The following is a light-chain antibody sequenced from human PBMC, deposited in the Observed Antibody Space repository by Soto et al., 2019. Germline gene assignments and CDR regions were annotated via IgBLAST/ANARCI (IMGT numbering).Light chain of an antibody. V-gene: IGLV2-14*01. J-gene: IGLJ2*01. Sequence: SALTQPASVSGSPGQSITISCTGPSSDVGGYNYVSWNQQHPGKAPKLMIYDVSNRPSGVSNRFSGSKTGNTAYRTSSGLQSEDEADYYCSSYIISSTLLFGGGTALTVL. CDR2: DVS. CDR3: SSYIISSTLL. CDR1: SSDVGGYNY.